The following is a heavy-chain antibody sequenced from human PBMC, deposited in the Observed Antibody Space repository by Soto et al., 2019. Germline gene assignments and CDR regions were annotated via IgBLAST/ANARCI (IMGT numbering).Heavy chain of an antibody. D-gene: IGHD3-3*01. V-gene: IGHV3-23*01. CDR1: GFTFSSYA. J-gene: IGHJ6*02. CDR2: ISGSGGST. CDR3: ATKLYDFWSGYYSGYYGMDV. Sequence: PGGSLRLSCAAPGFTFSSYAMSWVRQAPGKGLEWVSAISGSGGSTYYADSVKGRFTISRDNSRNTLYLQMNSLRAEDTAVYYCATKLYDFWSGYYSGYYGMDVWGQGTTVTVSS.